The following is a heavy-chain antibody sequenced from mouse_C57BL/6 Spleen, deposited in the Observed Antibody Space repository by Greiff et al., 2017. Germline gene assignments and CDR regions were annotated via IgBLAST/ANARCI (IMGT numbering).Heavy chain of an antibody. D-gene: IGHD2-5*01. CDR1: GYTFTSYW. V-gene: IGHV1-52*01. CDR2: IDPSDSET. J-gene: IGHJ1*03. CDR3: ARSGSNYWYFDV. Sequence: QVQLQQPGAELVRPGSSVKLSCKASGYTFTSYWMHWVKQRPIQGLEWIGNIDPSDSETHYNQKFKDKATLTVDKSSSTAYIQLSSLTSEDAAVYYCARSGSNYWYFDVWGTGTTVTVSS.